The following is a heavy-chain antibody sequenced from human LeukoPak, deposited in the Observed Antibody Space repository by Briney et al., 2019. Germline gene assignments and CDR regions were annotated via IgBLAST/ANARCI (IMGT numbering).Heavy chain of an antibody. CDR1: GYSISSGYY. Sequence: SETLSLTCTVSGYSISSGYYWGWIRQPPGKGLEWIGSIYHSGSTYYNPSLKSRVTISVDTSKNQFSLKLSSVTAADTALYYCARDPRREYFDFWGQGTLVTVSS. V-gene: IGHV4-38-2*02. J-gene: IGHJ4*02. CDR2: IYHSGST. CDR3: ARDPRREYFDF. D-gene: IGHD1-26*01.